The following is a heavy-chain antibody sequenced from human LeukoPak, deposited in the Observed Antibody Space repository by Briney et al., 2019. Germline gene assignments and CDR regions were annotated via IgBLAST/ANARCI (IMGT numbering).Heavy chain of an antibody. J-gene: IGHJ1*01. V-gene: IGHV3-11*06. CDR3: ARQGLYDSSDFWTFQH. CDR1: GFTFSDYY. D-gene: IGHD3/OR15-3a*01. CDR2: ISDSSGYK. Sequence: GGSLRLSCAASGFTFSDYYMSWIRQTPGKGLEWASYISDSSGYKNYADSLKGRFTISRDNAKNSVYLQMNSLSAEDTAVYYCARQGLYDSSDFWTFQHWGQGTLVTVSS.